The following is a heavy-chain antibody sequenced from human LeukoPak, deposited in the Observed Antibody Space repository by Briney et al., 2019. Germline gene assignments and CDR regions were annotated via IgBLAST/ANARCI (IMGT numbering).Heavy chain of an antibody. Sequence: SETLSLTRTVSGGSISSYYWSWIRQPPGKGLEWIGYIYYSGSTNYNPSLKSRVTISVDTSKNQFSLKLSSVTAADTAVYYCARAYYDSSGYLYYFDYWGQGTLVTVSS. J-gene: IGHJ4*02. CDR3: ARAYYDSSGYLYYFDY. V-gene: IGHV4-59*01. D-gene: IGHD3-22*01. CDR1: GGSISSYY. CDR2: IYYSGST.